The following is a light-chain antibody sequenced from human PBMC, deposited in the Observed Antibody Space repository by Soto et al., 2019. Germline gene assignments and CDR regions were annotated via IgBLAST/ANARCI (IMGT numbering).Light chain of an antibody. CDR1: QSISSW. V-gene: IGKV1-5*01. J-gene: IGKJ1*01. CDR2: DAS. CDR3: QQYNSYRWT. Sequence: STLSASVGDRVTITCRASQSISSWLAWYQQKPGKAPKLLIYDASSLESGVPSRFSGSGSGTEFTLTISSLQPDDFATYYCQQYNSYRWTFGQGTKVDIK.